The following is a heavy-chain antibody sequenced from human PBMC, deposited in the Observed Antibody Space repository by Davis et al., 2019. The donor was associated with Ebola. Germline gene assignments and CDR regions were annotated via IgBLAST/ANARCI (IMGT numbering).Heavy chain of an antibody. CDR3: AKGDSFYYAVGSYYFDY. CDR2: VSGSGGTR. J-gene: IGHJ4*02. D-gene: IGHD3-10*01. V-gene: IGHV3-23*01. CDR1: GLTFSNFA. Sequence: PGGSLRLSCTASGLTFSNFAMSWVRQAPGKGLEWVSAVSGSGGTRYYADSVKGRFTISRDNSKSTLYLQMNSLRVEDTAVYYCAKGDSFYYAVGSYYFDYRGQGTQVTVSS.